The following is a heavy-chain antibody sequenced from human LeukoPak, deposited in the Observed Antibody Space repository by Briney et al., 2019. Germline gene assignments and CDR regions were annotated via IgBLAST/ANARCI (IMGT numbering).Heavy chain of an antibody. Sequence: PSETLSLTCTVSGGSTSSYYWSWIRQPAGKGLEWIGRIYTSGSTNYNPSLKSRVTMSVDTSKNQFSLKLSSVTAADTAVYYCAREDRSSSSSWYYYGMDVWGQGTTVTVSS. CDR1: GGSTSSYY. D-gene: IGHD6-13*01. CDR2: IYTSGST. J-gene: IGHJ6*02. V-gene: IGHV4-4*07. CDR3: AREDRSSSSSWYYYGMDV.